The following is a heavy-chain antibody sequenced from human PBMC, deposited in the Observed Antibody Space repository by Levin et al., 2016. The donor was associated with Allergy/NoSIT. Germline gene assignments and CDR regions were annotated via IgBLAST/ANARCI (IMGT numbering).Heavy chain of an antibody. D-gene: IGHD2-2*01. Sequence: WIRQPPGKGLVWVSRINSDGSSTSYADSVKGRFTISRDNAKNTLYLQMNSLRAEDTAVYYCARDQCSSTSCYDYYGMDVWGQGTTVTVSS. CDR3: ARDQCSSTSCYDYYGMDV. J-gene: IGHJ6*02. V-gene: IGHV3-74*01. CDR2: INSDGSST.